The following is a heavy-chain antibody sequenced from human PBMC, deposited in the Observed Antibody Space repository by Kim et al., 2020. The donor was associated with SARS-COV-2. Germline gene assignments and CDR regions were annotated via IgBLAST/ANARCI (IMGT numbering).Heavy chain of an antibody. CDR1: GGTFSSYA. V-gene: IGHV1-69*13. Sequence: SVKVSCKASGGTFSSYAISWVRQAPGQGLEWMGGIIPIFGTANYAQKFQCRVTITADESTSTAYMELSSLRSEDTAVYYCARGGGWGSGTPVGYFDYWGQGTLVTVSA. CDR2: IIPIFGTA. J-gene: IGHJ4*02. D-gene: IGHD3-10*01. CDR3: ARGGGWGSGTPVGYFDY.